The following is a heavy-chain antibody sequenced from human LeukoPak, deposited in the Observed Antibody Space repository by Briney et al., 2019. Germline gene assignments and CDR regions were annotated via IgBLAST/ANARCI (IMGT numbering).Heavy chain of an antibody. CDR2: INHSGST. V-gene: IGHV4-34*01. J-gene: IGHJ4*02. D-gene: IGHD4-11*01. CDR1: GGSFSGYY. Sequence: SETLSLTCAVYGGSFSGYYWSWIRQPPGKGLEWIGEINHSGSTNYNPSLKSRVTISVDTSKNQFSLKLSSVTAADTAVYYCARPQRYSNYALDYWGQGTLVTVSS. CDR3: ARPQRYSNYALDY.